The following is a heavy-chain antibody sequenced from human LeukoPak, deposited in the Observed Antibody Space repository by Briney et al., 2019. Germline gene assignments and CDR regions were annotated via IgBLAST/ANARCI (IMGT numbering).Heavy chain of an antibody. CDR2: IYYSGST. D-gene: IGHD2-8*01. J-gene: IGHJ4*02. Sequence: SETLSLTCTVSGGSISSYYWSWIRQPPGKGLEWIGYIYYSGSTNYNPSHKSRVTISVDTSKNQFSLKLSSVTAADTAVYYCARGYYLGDYYFDYWGQGTLVTVSS. V-gene: IGHV4-59*01. CDR1: GGSISSYY. CDR3: ARGYYLGDYYFDY.